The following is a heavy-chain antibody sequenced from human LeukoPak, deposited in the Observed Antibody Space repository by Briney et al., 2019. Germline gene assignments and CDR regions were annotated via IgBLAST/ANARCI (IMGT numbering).Heavy chain of an antibody. Sequence: GGSLRLSCAASGFTFSSYWMHWVRQAPGKGLVWVSRINSDGSSTSYADSVKGRFTISRDNAKNTLYLQMNSLRAEDTAVYYCARADYDFWSGSYGMDVWGQGTTVTVSS. V-gene: IGHV3-74*01. J-gene: IGHJ6*02. CDR3: ARADYDFWSGSYGMDV. CDR1: GFTFSSYW. D-gene: IGHD3-3*01. CDR2: INSDGSST.